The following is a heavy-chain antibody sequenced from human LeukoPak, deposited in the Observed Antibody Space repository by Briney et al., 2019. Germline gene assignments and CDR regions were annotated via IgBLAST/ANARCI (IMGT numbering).Heavy chain of an antibody. CDR1: GFTFSSYA. CDR2: ISGSGGST. D-gene: IGHD1-1*01. Sequence: PGGSLRLSCAASGFTFSSYAMSWVRQAPGKGLEWVSAISGSGGSTYYADSVKGRFTISRDNSKNTLYLQMNSLRAEDTAVYYCAKEGGVQLDYYYYGMDVWGKGTTVTVSS. J-gene: IGHJ6*04. CDR3: AKEGGVQLDYYYYGMDV. V-gene: IGHV3-23*01.